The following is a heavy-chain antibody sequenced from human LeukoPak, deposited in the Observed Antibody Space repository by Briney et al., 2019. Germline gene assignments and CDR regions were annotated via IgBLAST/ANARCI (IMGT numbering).Heavy chain of an antibody. Sequence: GGSLRLSCAASGFTFSSYGMHWVRQAPGKGLEWVAVISYDGSNKYYADSVKGRFTISRDNSKNTLYLQMNSLRAEDTAVYYCARDSGSLSAFDIWGQGTMVTVSS. CDR2: ISYDGSNK. V-gene: IGHV3-30*03. J-gene: IGHJ3*02. D-gene: IGHD1-26*01. CDR3: ARDSGSLSAFDI. CDR1: GFTFSSYG.